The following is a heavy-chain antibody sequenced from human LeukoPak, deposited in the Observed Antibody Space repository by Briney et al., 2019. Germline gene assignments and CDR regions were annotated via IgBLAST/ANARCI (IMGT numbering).Heavy chain of an antibody. CDR3: AKSLGEPRDY. J-gene: IGHJ4*02. D-gene: IGHD3-16*01. V-gene: IGHV3-30*18. CDR2: ISYDGSNK. Sequence: GGSLRLSCAASGLTFNNAWMTWVRQAPGKGLEWVAVISYDGSNKYYADSVKGRFTISRDNSKNTLYLQMNSLRAEDTAVYYCAKSLGEPRDYWGQGTLVTVSS. CDR1: GLTFNNAW.